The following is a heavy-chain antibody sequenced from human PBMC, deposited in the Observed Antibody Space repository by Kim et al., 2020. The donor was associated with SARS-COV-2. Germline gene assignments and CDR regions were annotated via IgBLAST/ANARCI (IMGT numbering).Heavy chain of an antibody. V-gene: IGHV3-23*01. Sequence: DSVKGRFTISRDNTRNTLYLQRNSLRAEDTAVYYCAKELNTAMVRGWFDPWGQGTLVTVSS. CDR3: AKELNTAMVRGWFDP. D-gene: IGHD5-18*01. J-gene: IGHJ5*02.